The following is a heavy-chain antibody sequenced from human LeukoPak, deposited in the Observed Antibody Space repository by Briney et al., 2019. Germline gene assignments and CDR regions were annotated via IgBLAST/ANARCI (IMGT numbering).Heavy chain of an antibody. V-gene: IGHV3-7*01. Sequence: PGGSLRLSCAASGFTLSTYWMNWVRQAPGKGLEWVATIKQDGSEKYYVDSVKGRFTISRDNAKNSLYLQMNSLRAEDTAVYYCARDLNTDFWSGYYTNYCDYWGQGTLVTVSS. CDR1: GFTLSTYW. J-gene: IGHJ4*02. D-gene: IGHD3-3*01. CDR2: IKQDGSEK. CDR3: ARDLNTDFWSGYYTNYCDY.